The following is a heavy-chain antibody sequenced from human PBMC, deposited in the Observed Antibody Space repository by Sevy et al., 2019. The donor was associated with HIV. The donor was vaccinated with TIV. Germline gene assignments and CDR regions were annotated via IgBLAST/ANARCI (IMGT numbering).Heavy chain of an antibody. Sequence: GGSLSLSCAASGFSVSSNYMSWVRQAPGKGPEWVSVVHSGGKISYADSVQGRFTVSRDNFKNTLYLQMNSLTAEDTAVYYCARPRANYVDNDFYDRLDVWRQGTAVTVSS. J-gene: IGHJ6*02. CDR2: VHSGGKI. CDR1: GFSVSSNY. V-gene: IGHV3-53*01. CDR3: ARPRANYVDNDFYDRLDV. D-gene: IGHD4-17*01.